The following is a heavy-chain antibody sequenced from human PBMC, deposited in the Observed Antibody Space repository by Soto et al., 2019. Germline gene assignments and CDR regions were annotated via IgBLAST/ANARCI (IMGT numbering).Heavy chain of an antibody. Sequence: EVQVVESGGGLVQPGGSLRLSCAVSGFTFSDHHMDWVRQAPGKGLEWVGRSRKKVDTYIMEYAASVKGRFTCSRDDSKNSLYLQRAKLKTEDAAVYYCACDYREYWGPGTLVTVSS. CDR3: ACDYREY. D-gene: IGHD4-17*01. J-gene: IGHJ4*02. CDR2: SRKKVDTYIM. V-gene: IGHV3-72*01. CDR1: GFTFSDHH.